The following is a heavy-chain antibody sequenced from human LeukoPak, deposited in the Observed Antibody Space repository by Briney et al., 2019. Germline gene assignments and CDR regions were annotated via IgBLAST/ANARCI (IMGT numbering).Heavy chain of an antibody. CDR1: GFTFSSYS. CDR2: MSSTSNYI. J-gene: IGHJ4*02. D-gene: IGHD3-10*01. Sequence: GGSLRLSCAASGFTFSSYSMNWVRQAPGKGLEWVSSMSSTSNYIYYADSVKGRFTISSDNAKNSLYLQVNSMRADDTAVYYCARGGFGELYWGQGTLVTVSS. V-gene: IGHV3-21*01. CDR3: ARGGFGELY.